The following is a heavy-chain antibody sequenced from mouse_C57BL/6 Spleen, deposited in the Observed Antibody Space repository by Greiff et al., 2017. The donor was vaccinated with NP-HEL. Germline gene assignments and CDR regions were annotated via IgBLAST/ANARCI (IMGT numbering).Heavy chain of an antibody. CDR1: GYTFTSYW. CDR2: IYPGSGST. CDR3: ARGPGDAMDY. V-gene: IGHV1-55*01. Sequence: QVHVKQPGAELVKPGASVKMSCKASGYTFTSYWITWVKQRPGQGLEWIGDIYPGSGSTNYNEKFKSKATLTVDTSSSTAYMQLSSLTSEDSAVYYCARGPGDAMDYWGQGTSVTVSS. J-gene: IGHJ4*01.